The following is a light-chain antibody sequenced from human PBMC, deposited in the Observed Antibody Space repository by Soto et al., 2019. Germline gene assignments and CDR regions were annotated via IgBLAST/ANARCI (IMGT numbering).Light chain of an antibody. V-gene: IGKV1-5*03. CDR1: QSIDTW. J-gene: IGKJ1*01. CDR3: QQYSSNSMT. Sequence: DIQMTQSPSTLSASVGDRVTISCLASQSIDTWLAWYQQKPGKAPKLLISKAFSLESGVPSRFSGSGSGTEFTLTISSLQPVDFATYYCQQYSSNSMTFGQGTKVEIK. CDR2: KAF.